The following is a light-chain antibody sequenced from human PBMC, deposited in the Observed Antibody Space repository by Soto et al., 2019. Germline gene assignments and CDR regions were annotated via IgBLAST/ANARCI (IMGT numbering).Light chain of an antibody. J-gene: IGLJ2*01. CDR2: DDG. CDR1: NIEIKS. V-gene: IGLV3-21*02. CDR3: QVWDTTNPVI. Sequence: SYELTQPPSVSVAPGQTARITCGGNNIEIKSVHWYQQKPGQAPVLVVYDDGDRTTGFPERVSGSKSGNTATLTTSRVEAGDEADYYCQVWDTTNPVICGGGTKLTVL.